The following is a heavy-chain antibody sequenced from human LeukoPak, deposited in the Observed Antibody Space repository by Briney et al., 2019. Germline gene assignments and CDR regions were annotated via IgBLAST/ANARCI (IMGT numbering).Heavy chain of an antibody. J-gene: IGHJ4*02. V-gene: IGHV3-30*03. CDR2: ISYDGSNK. CDR1: LYTPSIYG. D-gene: IGHD3-9*01. Sequence: GGSPRLSCAPSLYTPSIYGIHCARHAPREGGERGADISYDGSNKYYADSVKGRFTVSRDNSKNTLYLQLNSLRAQDTAVYYCATPPVGTNYDILTGYPLDYWGQGTLVTVSS. CDR3: ATPPVGTNYDILTGYPLDY.